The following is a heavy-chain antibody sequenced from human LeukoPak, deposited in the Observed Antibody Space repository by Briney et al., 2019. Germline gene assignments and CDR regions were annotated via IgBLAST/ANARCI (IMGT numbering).Heavy chain of an antibody. D-gene: IGHD3-16*01. CDR3: ARLWVVATWFDA. CDR1: NGSMTSDIYY. V-gene: IGHV4-39*02. J-gene: IGHJ5*02. CDR2: IFYSGKT. Sequence: PSETLSLTCTVSNGSMTSDIYYWAWVRQLPGKGLEWIGTIFYSGKTYYSASLKSRVTVSLDTSKKNFSLRLSSVTAADTAVYYCARLWVVATWFDAWGQGALVTVSS.